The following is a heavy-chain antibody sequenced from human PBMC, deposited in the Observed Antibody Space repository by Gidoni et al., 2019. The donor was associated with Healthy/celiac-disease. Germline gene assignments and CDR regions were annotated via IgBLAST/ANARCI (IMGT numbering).Heavy chain of an antibody. CDR2: ISSSSSYI. CDR1: GFTFSSYS. CDR3: ARYPEYSGYEYQYYYGMDV. Sequence: EVQLVESGGGLVKPGGSLRLSCAASGFTFSSYSMNWVRQAPGKGLECVSSISSSSSYIYYADSVKGRFTISRDNAKNSLYLQMNSLRAEDTAVYYCARYPEYSGYEYQYYYGMDVWGQGTTVTVSS. V-gene: IGHV3-21*01. J-gene: IGHJ6*02. D-gene: IGHD5-12*01.